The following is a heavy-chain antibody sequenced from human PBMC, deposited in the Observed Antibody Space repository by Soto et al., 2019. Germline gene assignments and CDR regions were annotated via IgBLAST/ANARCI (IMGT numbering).Heavy chain of an antibody. J-gene: IGHJ3*02. Sequence: VQLVESGGGLVQPGGSLRLSCAASGFTVSSNSMSWVRQAPGKGLEWVSVIYSGGSTYYADSVKGRFTISRDNSKNTLYLQMNSLRAEDTAVYYCARDRDSGYVLSGGAFDIWGQGTMVTVSS. CDR3: ARDRDSGYVLSGGAFDI. D-gene: IGHD5-12*01. CDR1: GFTVSSNS. V-gene: IGHV3-66*01. CDR2: IYSGGST.